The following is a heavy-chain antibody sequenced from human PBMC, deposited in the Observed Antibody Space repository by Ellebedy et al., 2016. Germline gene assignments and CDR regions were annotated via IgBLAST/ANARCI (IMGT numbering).Heavy chain of an antibody. J-gene: IGHJ3*02. D-gene: IGHD3-22*01. V-gene: IGHV5-51*01. CDR3: ARRPSYEDDAFDI. CDR1: TDSFTNCW. Sequence: GESLKISCKDSTDSFTNCWIGWVRQMPGKGLEWMGIIFPHDSDTRYSPYFQGQVTISDDKSISTAYLQWNSLKASDPAMYFCARRPSYEDDAFDIWGQGTMVTVSS. CDR2: IFPHDSDT.